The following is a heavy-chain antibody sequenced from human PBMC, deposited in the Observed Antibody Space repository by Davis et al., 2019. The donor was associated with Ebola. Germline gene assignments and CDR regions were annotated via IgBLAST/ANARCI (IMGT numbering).Heavy chain of an antibody. CDR2: INPNRGGT. V-gene: IGHV1-2*06. Sequence: AASVKVSCKASGYTFTGYYMHWVRQAPGQGLEWMGRINPNRGGTNYAPKFQGRVTMTRDTSIRTAYMELSRLRSDDTAVYYCARGLGIVLSLTATSDFDYWGQGTLVTVSS. CDR3: ARGLGIVLSLTATSDFDY. CDR1: GYTFTGYY. J-gene: IGHJ4*02. D-gene: IGHD5-12*01.